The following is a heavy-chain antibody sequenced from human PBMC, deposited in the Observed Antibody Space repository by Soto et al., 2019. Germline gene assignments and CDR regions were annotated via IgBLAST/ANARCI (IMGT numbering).Heavy chain of an antibody. V-gene: IGHV4-31*03. CDR1: GGSISSGGYY. Sequence: QVQLQESGPGLVKPSQTLSLTCTVSGGSISSGGYYWSWIRQHPGKVLEWIGYIYSSGSTYYNPSLKSRVTISVDTSKNQFSLKLSSVTAADTAVYYCARGGLDLRLNYYYYMDVWGKGTTVTVSS. D-gene: IGHD4-17*01. CDR3: ARGGLDLRLNYYYYMDV. J-gene: IGHJ6*03. CDR2: IYSSGST.